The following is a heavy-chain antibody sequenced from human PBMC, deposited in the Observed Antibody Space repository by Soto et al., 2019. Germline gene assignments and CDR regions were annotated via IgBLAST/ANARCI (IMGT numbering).Heavy chain of an antibody. D-gene: IGHD2-15*01. CDR2: IYYSGST. V-gene: IGHV4-39*02. Sequence: KTSETLSLTCTVSGGSISSSGYYWDWIRQPPGKGLEWIGGIYYSGSTYYNPSLKTRVTISVDTSKNQFSLELRSVTAADTAIYYCVREDKGNWFDPWGQGTLVTVSS. J-gene: IGHJ5*02. CDR1: GGSISSSGYY. CDR3: VREDKGNWFDP.